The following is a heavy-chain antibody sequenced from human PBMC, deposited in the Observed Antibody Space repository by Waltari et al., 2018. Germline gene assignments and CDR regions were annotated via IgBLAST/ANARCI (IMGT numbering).Heavy chain of an antibody. D-gene: IGHD6-6*01. J-gene: IGHJ4*02. V-gene: IGHV3-48*04. Sequence: EVQLVESGGGLVQPGGSLRLSCAASEFTFSSYSMNWVLQAPGKGLEWISYIRSSSDTRYYADYVKGRFTISRDNAKNSLYLQMNSLRVEDTAVYYCARGEYSLTYWGQGTLVTVPS. CDR3: ARGEYSLTY. CDR1: EFTFSSYS. CDR2: IRSSSDTR.